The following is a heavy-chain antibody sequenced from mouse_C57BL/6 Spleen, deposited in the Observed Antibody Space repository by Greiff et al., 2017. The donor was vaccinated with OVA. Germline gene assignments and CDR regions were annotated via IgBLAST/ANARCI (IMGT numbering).Heavy chain of an antibody. V-gene: IGHV2-2*01. CDR1: GFSLTSYG. CDR3: ARFITTVAYAMDY. J-gene: IGHJ4*01. Sequence: QVQLQQSGPGLVQPSQSLSITCTVSGFSLTSYGVHWVRQSPGQGLEWLGVIWSGGSTDYYAAFISRLSISKDNTKSKVFFKMNSLQADDTAIYYCARFITTVAYAMDYWGQGTSVTVSS. D-gene: IGHD1-1*01. CDR2: IWSGGST.